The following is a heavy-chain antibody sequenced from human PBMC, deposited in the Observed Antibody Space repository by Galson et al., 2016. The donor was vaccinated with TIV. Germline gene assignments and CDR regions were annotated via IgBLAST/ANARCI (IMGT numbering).Heavy chain of an antibody. CDR1: GYSFTTYN. CDR2: INTGNGNT. J-gene: IGHJ3*01. V-gene: IGHV1-3*04. Sequence: SVKVSCKASGYSFTTYNIHWVRQAPGQGLEWMGWINTGNGNTKYSQKLKGRVTLSWDTSATTAYMELNSLTSEDMADYYCASGIVGASKAFEVWGQGTMVPVSS. D-gene: IGHD1-26*01. CDR3: ASGIVGASKAFEV.